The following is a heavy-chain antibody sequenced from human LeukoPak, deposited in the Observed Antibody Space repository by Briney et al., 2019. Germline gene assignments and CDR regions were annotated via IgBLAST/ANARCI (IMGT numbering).Heavy chain of an antibody. Sequence: GGSLRLSCAASGFTFSSYAMSWVRQAPGKGLEWVSAISGSGGSTYYADSVKGRFTISRDNSKNTLYLQMNSLRAEDTAVYYCANSRGYDVYFDYWGQGTLVTVSS. V-gene: IGHV3-23*01. D-gene: IGHD6-25*01. J-gene: IGHJ4*02. CDR3: ANSRGYDVYFDY. CDR2: ISGSGGST. CDR1: GFTFSSYA.